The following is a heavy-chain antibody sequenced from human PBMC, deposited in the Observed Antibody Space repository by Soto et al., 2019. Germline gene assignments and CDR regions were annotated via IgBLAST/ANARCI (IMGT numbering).Heavy chain of an antibody. Sequence: QLQLQESGSGLVKPSQTLSLTCAVSGGSISSGGYSWSWIRQPPGKGLEWIGYIYHSGSTYDNPSLKSRVTIAVDRSKNQLSLKLSSVTAAYTAVYYCAGGGEGAYGGNGAFDIWGQGTMVTVSS. CDR1: GGSISSGGYS. CDR3: AGGGEGAYGGNGAFDI. D-gene: IGHD3-16*01. CDR2: IYHSGST. J-gene: IGHJ3*02. V-gene: IGHV4-30-2*01.